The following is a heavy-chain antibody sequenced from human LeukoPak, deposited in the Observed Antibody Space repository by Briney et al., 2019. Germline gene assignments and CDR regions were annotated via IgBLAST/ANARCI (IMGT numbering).Heavy chain of an antibody. D-gene: IGHD6-6*01. V-gene: IGHV3-74*01. CDR1: GFTFSSYW. CDR3: AREGSKFYYYYYMDV. Sequence: GGSLRLSCAASGFTFSSYWMNWVRQAPGKGLVWVSRINSDESNTKYADSVKGRFTISRDNAKNTLYLQMNSLRAEDTAVYYCAREGSKFYYYYYMDVWGKGTTVTVSS. J-gene: IGHJ6*03. CDR2: INSDESNT.